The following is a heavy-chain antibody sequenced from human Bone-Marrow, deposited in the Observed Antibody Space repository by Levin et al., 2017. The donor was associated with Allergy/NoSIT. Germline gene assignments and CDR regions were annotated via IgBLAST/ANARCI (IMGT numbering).Heavy chain of an antibody. CDR2: ISGGGNTK. J-gene: IGHJ4*02. CDR1: GFTVSIYE. CDR3: ARGSINSNSFDFEY. V-gene: IGHV3-48*03. D-gene: IGHD6-13*01. Sequence: GGSLRLSCAASGFTVSIYEMNWVRQAPGKGLEWVSYISGGGNTKDYADSVKGRFTISRDNAKNSLYLQMNSLRAEDTAVYYCARGSINSNSFDFEYWGQGTLVTVSS.